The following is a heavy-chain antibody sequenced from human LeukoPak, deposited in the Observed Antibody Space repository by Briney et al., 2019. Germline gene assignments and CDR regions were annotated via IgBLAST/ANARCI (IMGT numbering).Heavy chain of an antibody. CDR1: GFTFSTYA. Sequence: GGSLRLSCAASGFTFSTYAMSWVRQAPGKGLEWVSAISGSGGSTYYADSVKGRFTISRDNSKNTLYLQMNSLRAEDTAVYYCASQKVDTAMVMPDYWGQGTLVTVSS. CDR3: ASQKVDTAMVMPDY. CDR2: ISGSGGST. V-gene: IGHV3-23*01. J-gene: IGHJ4*02. D-gene: IGHD5-18*01.